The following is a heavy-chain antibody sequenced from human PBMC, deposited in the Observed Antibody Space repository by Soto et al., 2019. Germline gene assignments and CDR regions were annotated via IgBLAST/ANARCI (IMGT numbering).Heavy chain of an antibody. CDR2: IKQDGSEK. Sequence: PGGSLRLSCAASGFTFSSYWMSWVRQAPGKGLEWVANIKQDGSEKYYVDSVKGRFTISRDNAKNSLYLQMNSLRAEDTAVYYCARGIAVAGIYYYYFMDVWGQGTTVTVSS. J-gene: IGHJ6*02. CDR3: ARGIAVAGIYYYYFMDV. CDR1: GFTFSSYW. V-gene: IGHV3-7*01. D-gene: IGHD6-19*01.